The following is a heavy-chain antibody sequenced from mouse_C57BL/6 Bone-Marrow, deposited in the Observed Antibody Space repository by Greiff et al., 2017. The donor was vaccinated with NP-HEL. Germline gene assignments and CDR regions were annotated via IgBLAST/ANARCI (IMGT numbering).Heavy chain of an antibody. CDR2: IDPEDGDT. CDR1: GFNIKDYY. Sequence: EVKLMESGAELVRPGASVKLSCTASGFNIKDYYMHWVKQRPEQGLEWIGRIDPEDGDTEYAPKFQGKATMTADTSSNTAYLQLSSLTSEDTAVYYCTLIYDGYYPFAYWGQGTLVTVSA. D-gene: IGHD2-3*01. CDR3: TLIYDGYYPFAY. V-gene: IGHV14-1*01. J-gene: IGHJ3*01.